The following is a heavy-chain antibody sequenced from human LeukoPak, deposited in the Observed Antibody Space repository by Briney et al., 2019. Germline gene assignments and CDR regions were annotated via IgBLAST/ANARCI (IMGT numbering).Heavy chain of an antibody. CDR2: INHSGST. CDR3: ASGSTTGGNPSSDY. Sequence: PSETLSLTCAVYGGSFSGYYWSWIRQPPGKGLEWIGEINHSGSTNYNPSLKSRVTISVDTSKNQFSLKLSSVTAADTAVCYCASGSTTGGNPSSDYWGQGTLVTVSS. CDR1: GGSFSGYY. V-gene: IGHV4-34*01. J-gene: IGHJ4*02. D-gene: IGHD4-23*01.